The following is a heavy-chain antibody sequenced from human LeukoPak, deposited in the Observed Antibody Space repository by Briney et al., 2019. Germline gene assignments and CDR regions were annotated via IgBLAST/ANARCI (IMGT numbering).Heavy chain of an antibody. D-gene: IGHD3-10*01. CDR3: AKDRDAVAPGSYDY. CDR1: GFTFSSYA. J-gene: IGHJ4*02. CDR2: ISYDGSNK. Sequence: PGGSLRLSCAASGFTFSSYAMHWVRQAPGKGLEWVAVISYDGSNKYYADSVKGRFTISRDNSKNTPYLQMNSLRAEDTAVYYCAKDRDAVAPGSYDYWGQGTLVTVSS. V-gene: IGHV3-30-3*01.